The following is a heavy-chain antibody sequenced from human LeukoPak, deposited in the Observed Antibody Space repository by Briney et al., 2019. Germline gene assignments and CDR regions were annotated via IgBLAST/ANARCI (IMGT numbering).Heavy chain of an antibody. CDR3: ASLVVTDDWAFDI. D-gene: IGHD2-21*02. Sequence: GGYLRLSCAASGFAFSRYWMHWIRQAPGKGLVWVSAIYTDGTTKRYADSVKGRFTISRDNAKHTLYLQMNSLSVEDTAVYYCASLVVTDDWAFDIWGQGTMVTVSS. V-gene: IGHV3-74*01. CDR2: IYTDGTTK. CDR1: GFAFSRYW. J-gene: IGHJ3*02.